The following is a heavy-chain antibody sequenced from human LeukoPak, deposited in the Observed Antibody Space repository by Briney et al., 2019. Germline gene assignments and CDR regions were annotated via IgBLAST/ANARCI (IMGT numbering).Heavy chain of an antibody. CDR1: GGSISSYY. Sequence: SETLSLTCTVSGGSISSYYWSWIRQPPGKGLEWIGYIYYSGSTNYNPSLKSRVTISVDTSKNQFSLKLSSVTAADTAVYYCARMYSSSWYLTRSQNWFDPWGQGTLVTVSS. CDR3: ARMYSSSWYLTRSQNWFDP. J-gene: IGHJ5*02. CDR2: IYYSGST. D-gene: IGHD6-13*01. V-gene: IGHV4-59*01.